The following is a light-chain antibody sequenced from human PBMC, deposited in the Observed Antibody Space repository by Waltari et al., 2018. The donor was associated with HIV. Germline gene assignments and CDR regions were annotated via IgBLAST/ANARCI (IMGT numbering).Light chain of an antibody. CDR2: MAS. V-gene: IGKV2-28*01. CDR3: LQARQTPWT. Sequence: DIVMSQFPLSLPVTPGEPASMSCNSSQSLLHSNGYNFLDWYFQRPGQSPQLLIYMASDRASGVPDRSSGSGSGTNFTLRIGRVATEDVGVYYCLQARQTPWTFGQGTKVEI. CDR1: QSLLHSNGYNF. J-gene: IGKJ1*01.